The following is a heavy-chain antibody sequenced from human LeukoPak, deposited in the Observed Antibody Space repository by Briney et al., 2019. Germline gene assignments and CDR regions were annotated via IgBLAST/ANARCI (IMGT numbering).Heavy chain of an antibody. J-gene: IGHJ6*03. CDR1: GYTFTSYY. D-gene: IGHD3-10*01. CDR2: ISPNSGGT. V-gene: IGHV1-2*02. Sequence: ASVKVSCKASGYTFTSYYMHWVRQAPGQGLEWMGWISPNSGGTNYAQKFQGRVTMTRDTSINTAYMELSRLRSDDTAVYYCAREAYDSGSFRTDYYYMDVWGKGTTVTISS. CDR3: AREAYDSGSFRTDYYYMDV.